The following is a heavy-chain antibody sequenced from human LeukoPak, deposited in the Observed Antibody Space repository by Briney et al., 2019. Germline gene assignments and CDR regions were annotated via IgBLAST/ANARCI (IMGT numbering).Heavy chain of an antibody. J-gene: IGHJ4*02. D-gene: IGHD1-26*01. V-gene: IGHV4-59*01. Sequence: SETLSLTCTVSGGSISSYYWTWIRQPPGKGLEWIGYIYYSGSTKYNPSLKSRVTISIDTSKNQFSLKVTSVTAADTAVYFCARGINVGATSFWGQGTLVTVSS. CDR1: GGSISSYY. CDR2: IYYSGST. CDR3: ARGINVGATSF.